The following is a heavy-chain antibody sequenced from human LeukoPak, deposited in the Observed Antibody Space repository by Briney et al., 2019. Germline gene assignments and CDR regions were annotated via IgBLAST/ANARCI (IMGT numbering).Heavy chain of an antibody. J-gene: IGHJ4*02. Sequence: PGGSLRLSCAASGFTFSSYGMNWVRQAPGKGLEWVSSISSSSSYIYYADSVKGRFTISRDNAKNSLYLQMNSLRAEDTAVYYCARLDYYDSSGYVPLFDYWGQGTLVTVSS. V-gene: IGHV3-21*01. CDR2: ISSSSSYI. CDR3: ARLDYYDSSGYVPLFDY. D-gene: IGHD3-22*01. CDR1: GFTFSSYG.